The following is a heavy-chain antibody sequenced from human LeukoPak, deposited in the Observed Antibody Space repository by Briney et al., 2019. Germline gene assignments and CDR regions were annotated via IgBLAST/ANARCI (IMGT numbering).Heavy chain of an antibody. Sequence: GGSLRLSCEVSGFTFSSYSMNWVRQAPGKGLEWVSSISSSSSYIYYADSVKGRFTISRDNAKNSLYLQMSSLRVEDTAVYYCARDPRGITALVDYFDYWGQGTLVTVSS. V-gene: IGHV3-21*04. J-gene: IGHJ4*02. D-gene: IGHD5-18*01. CDR1: GFTFSSYS. CDR3: ARDPRGITALVDYFDY. CDR2: ISSSSSYI.